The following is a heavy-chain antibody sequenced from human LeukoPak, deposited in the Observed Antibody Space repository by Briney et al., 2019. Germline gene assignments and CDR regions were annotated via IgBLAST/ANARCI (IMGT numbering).Heavy chain of an antibody. CDR2: NSGGT. J-gene: IGHJ3*02. V-gene: IGHV1-2*02. Sequence: NSGGTNYAQNFQDRVTMTRDTSISTAYMELSRLRSDDTAVYYCARGGITAIVVVTTGTFDIWGQGTVVTVSS. CDR3: ARGGITAIVVVTTGTFDI. D-gene: IGHD3-22*01.